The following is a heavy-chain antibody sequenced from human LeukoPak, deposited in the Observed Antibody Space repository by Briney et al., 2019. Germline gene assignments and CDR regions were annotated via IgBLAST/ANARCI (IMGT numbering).Heavy chain of an antibody. J-gene: IGHJ3*01. CDR3: ARGGGILAVAAAIFSHDAFDF. D-gene: IGHD2-2*02. V-gene: IGHV1-69*05. CDR1: GGTFSNYA. CDR2: IIPLTGTT. Sequence: SVKVSCKASGGTFSNYAISWVRQAPGQGLEWMGGIIPLTGTTNNAEKFQGRVTFITDESTSTAYMELSSLRSEDTAIYYCARGGGILAVAAAIFSHDAFDFWDQGTMVTVSS.